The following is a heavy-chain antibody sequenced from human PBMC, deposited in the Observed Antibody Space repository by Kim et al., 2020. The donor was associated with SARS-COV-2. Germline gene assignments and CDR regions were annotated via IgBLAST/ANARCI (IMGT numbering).Heavy chain of an antibody. J-gene: IGHJ4*02. Sequence: GGSLRLSCAASGFTFSDYYMSWIRQAPGKGLDWVSYISSGGSTKYYADSVKGRITISRDNAKNSLYLQMNSLRAEDTAVYYCARHKAILTGDGYLDYWGQGTLVTVSS. CDR3: ARHKAILTGDGYLDY. CDR1: GFTFSDYY. CDR2: ISSGGSTK. D-gene: IGHD3-9*01. V-gene: IGHV3-11*04.